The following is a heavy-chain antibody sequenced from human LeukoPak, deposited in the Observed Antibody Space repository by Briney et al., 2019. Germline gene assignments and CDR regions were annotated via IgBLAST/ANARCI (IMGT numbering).Heavy chain of an antibody. CDR3: ARGTVAGKAPY. J-gene: IGHJ4*02. D-gene: IGHD6-19*01. Sequence: GGSLRLSCAASGFSFSNYGMSWVRQAPGKGLEWVSYISSSGSTIYYADSVKGRFSISRDNAKNSLHLQMNSLRAEDTAVYYCARGTVAGKAPYWGQGTLVTVSS. CDR1: GFSFSNYG. CDR2: ISSSGSTI. V-gene: IGHV3-48*01.